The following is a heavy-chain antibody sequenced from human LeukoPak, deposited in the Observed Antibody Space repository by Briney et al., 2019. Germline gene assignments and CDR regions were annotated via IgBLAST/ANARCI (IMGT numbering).Heavy chain of an antibody. CDR3: GRKAGDCGGGSCYSIDY. J-gene: IGHJ4*02. V-gene: IGHV1-69*05. CDR1: GGSFSSEA. D-gene: IGHD2-15*01. CDR2: IIPIFGTA. Sequence: ASVKVSCKAFGGSFSSEAISWVRQAPGQGLEWMGGIIPIFGTANYAQKFQGRVTITTDESTSTAYMEMSSLRYEDTVVYYCGRKAGDCGGGSCYSIDYWGQGTLVTVSS.